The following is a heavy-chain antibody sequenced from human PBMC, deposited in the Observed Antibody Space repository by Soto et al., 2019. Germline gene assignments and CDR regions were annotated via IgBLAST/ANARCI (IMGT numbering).Heavy chain of an antibody. D-gene: IGHD2-15*01. J-gene: IGHJ5*02. CDR3: SRAKLNWFDH. CDR1: GGSISSSNW. Sequence: SETLSLTCAVSGGSISSSNWWSWVRQPPGKGLEWIGDIYHSGSTNYNPSLKSRVSISVDKSKKYFSLKLSFVTAADTAVYYCSRAKLNWFDHWGQGTLVTVSS. CDR2: IYHSGST. V-gene: IGHV4-4*02.